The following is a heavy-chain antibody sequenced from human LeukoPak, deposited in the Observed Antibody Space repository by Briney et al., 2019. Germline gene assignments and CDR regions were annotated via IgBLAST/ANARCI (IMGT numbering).Heavy chain of an antibody. Sequence: GASVKVSCKASGYTFTSYYMHWVRRAPGQGLEWMGIINPSGGSTSYAQKFQGRVTMTRDTSTSTVYMELSSLRSEDTAVYYCARDVGDGYAEDYWGQGTLVTVSS. CDR1: GYTFTSYY. CDR3: ARDVGDGYAEDY. CDR2: INPSGGST. V-gene: IGHV1-46*01. J-gene: IGHJ4*02. D-gene: IGHD5-24*01.